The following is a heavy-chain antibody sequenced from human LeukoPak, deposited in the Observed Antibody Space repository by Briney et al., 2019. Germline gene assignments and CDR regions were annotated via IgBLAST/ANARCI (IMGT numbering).Heavy chain of an antibody. V-gene: IGHV3-23*01. CDR2: TSSSDAGK. Sequence: GGSLRLSCAASGFTFSNYWMHWVRQDPGKGLVWVSATSSSDAGKYYADSVRGRFTISRDNSRNTMYLQMNSLRVEDAAVYYCAKAPVTSCRGAFCYPFDSWGQGTLVTVSS. D-gene: IGHD2-15*01. CDR3: AKAPVTSCRGAFCYPFDS. J-gene: IGHJ4*02. CDR1: GFTFSNYW.